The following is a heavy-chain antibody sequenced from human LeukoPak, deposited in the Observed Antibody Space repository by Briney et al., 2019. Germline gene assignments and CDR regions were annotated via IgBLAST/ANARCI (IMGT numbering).Heavy chain of an antibody. Sequence: PSETLSLTCAVYGGSFSGYYWGWIRQPPGKGLEWIGSIYHSGSTYYNPSLKSRVTISVDTSKNQFSLNLSSVTAADTAVYYCARLTYCSGGTCFGLDFDYWGQGTLVTVSS. CDR3: ARLTYCSGGTCFGLDFDY. V-gene: IGHV4-38-2*01. D-gene: IGHD2-15*01. CDR1: GGSFSGYY. J-gene: IGHJ4*02. CDR2: IYHSGST.